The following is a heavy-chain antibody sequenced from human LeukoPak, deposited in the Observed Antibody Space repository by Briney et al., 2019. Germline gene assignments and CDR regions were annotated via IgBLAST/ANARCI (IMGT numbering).Heavy chain of an antibody. J-gene: IGHJ4*02. D-gene: IGHD4-17*01. V-gene: IGHV4-31*03. CDR2: IYYSGST. CDR1: GGSISSGGYY. Sequence: SETLSLTCTVSGGSISSGGYYWSWIRQHPGKGLERIGYIYYSGSTYYNPSLKSRVTISVDTSKNQFSLKLSSVTAADTAVYYCAREEAYGDYSCFDYWGQGTLVTVSS. CDR3: AREEAYGDYSCFDY.